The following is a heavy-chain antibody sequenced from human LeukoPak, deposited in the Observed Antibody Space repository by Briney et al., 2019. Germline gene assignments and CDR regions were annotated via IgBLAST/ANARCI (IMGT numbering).Heavy chain of an antibody. J-gene: IGHJ4*02. CDR2: ISYDGSNK. Sequence: GGSLRLSCAASGFTFSSYGMHWVRQAPGKGLEWVAVISYDGSNKYYADSVKGRFTISRDNSKNTLYLQMNSLRAEDTAVYYGATASTIDYWGQGTLVTVSS. V-gene: IGHV3-30*03. D-gene: IGHD2-2*01. CDR3: ATASTIDY. CDR1: GFTFSSYG.